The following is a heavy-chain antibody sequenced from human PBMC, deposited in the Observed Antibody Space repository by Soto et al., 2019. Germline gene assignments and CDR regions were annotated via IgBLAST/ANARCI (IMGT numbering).Heavy chain of an antibody. V-gene: IGHV3-23*01. Sequence: GGSLRLSCAASGFTFDDYAMHWVRQAPGKGLEWVSAISGSGGSTYYADSVKGRFTISRDNSKNTLYLQMNSLRAEDTAVYYCAKDRASSSSRAEYFQHWGQGTLVTVSS. CDR2: ISGSGGST. CDR1: GFTFDDYA. J-gene: IGHJ1*01. CDR3: AKDRASSSSRAEYFQH. D-gene: IGHD6-6*01.